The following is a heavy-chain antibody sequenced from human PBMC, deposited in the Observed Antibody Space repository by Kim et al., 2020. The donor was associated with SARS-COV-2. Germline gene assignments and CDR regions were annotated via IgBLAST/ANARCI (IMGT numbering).Heavy chain of an antibody. CDR1: GGSISSGGYY. Sequence: SETLSLTCTVSGGSISSGGYYWSWIRQLPGKGLEWIGYIYYSGSTYYNPSLKSRVTISVDTSKNQFSLKLSSVTAADTAVYYCARVRYYYGSGSYYRGDYWGQGTLVTVSS. CDR2: IYYSGST. CDR3: ARVRYYYGSGSYYRGDY. D-gene: IGHD3-10*01. J-gene: IGHJ4*02. V-gene: IGHV4-31*03.